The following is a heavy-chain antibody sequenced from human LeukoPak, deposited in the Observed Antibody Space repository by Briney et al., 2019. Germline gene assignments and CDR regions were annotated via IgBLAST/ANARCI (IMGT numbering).Heavy chain of an antibody. CDR2: IYYTGTT. Sequence: SDTLSLTCSVSGVSISSGGYYWTWIRQHPGKGLEWIGYIYYTGTTYYNPSLESRVSISVDKSRDQLSLKVNSVTAADTAVYYCARVRSLAMAYSRGWFDPWGQGIPVTVSS. V-gene: IGHV4-31*03. J-gene: IGHJ5*02. CDR1: GVSISSGGYY. CDR3: ARVRSLAMAYSRGWFDP. D-gene: IGHD5-18*01.